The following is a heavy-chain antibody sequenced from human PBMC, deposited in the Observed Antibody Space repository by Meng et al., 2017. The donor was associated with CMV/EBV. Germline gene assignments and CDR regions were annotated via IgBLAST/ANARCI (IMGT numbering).Heavy chain of an antibody. Sequence: LRLSCTVSGGSISSISYYWCWIRQPPGKGLEWIWSIYYSGSTYYNPSLKSRVTISVDKSKNQFSLKLISVTAADTAVYYCARDPYPYYYYGMDVWGQGTTVTVSS. J-gene: IGHJ6*02. CDR3: ARDPYPYYYYGMDV. CDR1: GGSISSISYY. V-gene: IGHV4-39*07. CDR2: IYYSGST.